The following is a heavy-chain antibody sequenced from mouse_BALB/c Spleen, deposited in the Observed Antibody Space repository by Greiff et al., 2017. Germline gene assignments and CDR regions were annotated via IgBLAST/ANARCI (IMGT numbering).Heavy chain of an antibody. V-gene: IGHV1-87*01. J-gene: IGHJ4*01. CDR1: GYTFTSYW. Sequence: QVQLQQSGAELARPGASVKLSCKASGYTFTSYWMQWVKQRPGQGLEWIGAIYPGDGDTRYTQKFKGKATLTADKSSSTAYMQLSSLASEDSAVYYCARLGSITTARDAMDDWGQGTSVTVSS. D-gene: IGHD1-2*01. CDR3: ARLGSITTARDAMDD. CDR2: IYPGDGDT.